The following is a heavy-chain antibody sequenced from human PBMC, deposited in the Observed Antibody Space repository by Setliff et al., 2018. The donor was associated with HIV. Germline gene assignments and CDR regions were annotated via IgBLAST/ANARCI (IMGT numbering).Heavy chain of an antibody. D-gene: IGHD1-26*01. CDR2: ISGFNGNT. CDR3: ARDRWELLRRPEYFQH. V-gene: IGHV1-18*01. Sequence: ASVKVSCKASGYSFARYGLSWVRQAPGQGLEWMGWISGFNGNTKYAQKFQGRVTITTDTSTRTVYMELRSLRSDDTAVYYCARDRWELLRRPEYFQHWGQGALVTVSS. J-gene: IGHJ1*01. CDR1: GYSFARYG.